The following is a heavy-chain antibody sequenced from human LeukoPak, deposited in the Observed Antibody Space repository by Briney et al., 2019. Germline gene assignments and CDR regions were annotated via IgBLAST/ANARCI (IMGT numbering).Heavy chain of an antibody. J-gene: IGHJ6*02. V-gene: IGHV1-18*01. D-gene: IGHD3-22*01. CDR3: ARDSPPSSPYYYDSRPYYYGMDV. CDR1: RDTCTSYG. Sequence: ASVKGSCKASRDTCTSYGISWGRQAPGHGRVWMGGITAYNDNTNYVQKLQGRLTTTTDTSKSTAYMELRSLRSDDTAVYYCARDSPPSSPYYYDSRPYYYGMDVWGQGTTVTVSS. CDR2: ITAYNDNT.